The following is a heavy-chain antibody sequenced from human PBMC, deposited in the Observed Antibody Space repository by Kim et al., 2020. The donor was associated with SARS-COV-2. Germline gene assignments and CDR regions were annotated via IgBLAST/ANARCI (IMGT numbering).Heavy chain of an antibody. CDR3: AKEVRLGGCDY. CDR2: T. J-gene: IGHJ4*02. V-gene: IGHV3-23*01. Sequence: TYYSGSVKGRFTISRYNSENPLYLQMNSLRAEDTAVDYCAKEVRLGGCDYWGQGTLVTVSS. D-gene: IGHD3-16*01.